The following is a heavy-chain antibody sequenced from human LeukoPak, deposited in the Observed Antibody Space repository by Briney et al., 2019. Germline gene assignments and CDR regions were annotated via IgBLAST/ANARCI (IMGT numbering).Heavy chain of an antibody. J-gene: IGHJ3*02. D-gene: IGHD1-26*01. CDR2: IYTSGST. CDR1: GGSISSGSYY. CDR3: ARDGRYYYAFDI. Sequence: RPSETLSLTCTVSGGSISSGSYYWSWIRQPAGKGLEWIGRIYTSGSTNYNPSLKSRVTISVDTSKNQFSLKLSSVTAADTAVYYCARDGRYYYAFDIWGQGTMVTVSS. V-gene: IGHV4-61*02.